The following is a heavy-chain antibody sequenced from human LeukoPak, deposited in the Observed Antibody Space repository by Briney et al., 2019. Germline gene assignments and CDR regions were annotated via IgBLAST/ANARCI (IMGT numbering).Heavy chain of an antibody. CDR2: IIPILGIA. CDR3: ASLSDGYNAPFDY. J-gene: IGHJ4*02. Sequence: SVKVSCKASGGTFSSYAISWVRQAPGQGLEWMGRIIPILGIANYAQKFQGRVTITADKSTSTAYMELSSLRSEDTAVYYCASLSDGYNAPFDYWGQGTLVTVSS. CDR1: GGTFSSYA. D-gene: IGHD5-24*01. V-gene: IGHV1-69*04.